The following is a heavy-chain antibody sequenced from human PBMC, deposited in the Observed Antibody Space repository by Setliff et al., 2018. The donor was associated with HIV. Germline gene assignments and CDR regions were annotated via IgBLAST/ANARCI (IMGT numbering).Heavy chain of an antibody. Sequence: SETLSLTCTISGGSFSSYYWSWIRQPAGRGLEWIGRIYTSGSTNYNPSLKSRVTMSVDTSKNQFSLKLSSVTAADTAVYYCARDGSGSSYYYYMDVWGKGTTVTVSS. CDR2: IYTSGST. CDR3: ARDGSGSSYYYYMDV. CDR1: GGSFSSYY. D-gene: IGHD3-10*01. J-gene: IGHJ6*03. V-gene: IGHV4-4*07.